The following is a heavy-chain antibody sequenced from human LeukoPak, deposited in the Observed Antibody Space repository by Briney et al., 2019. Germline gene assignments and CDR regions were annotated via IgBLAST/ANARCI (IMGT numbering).Heavy chain of an antibody. J-gene: IGHJ4*02. Sequence: PGGSLRLSCAASGFTLSSYAMSWVRQAPGKGLEWVSTISGSGGNTYYADSVKGRFTISRDNSKNTLYLQMNSLRAEDTAVYYCAKKHYFGSGSYEYWGQGTLVTVSS. CDR3: AKKHYFGSGSYEY. D-gene: IGHD3-10*01. CDR2: ISGSGGNT. CDR1: GFTLSSYA. V-gene: IGHV3-23*01.